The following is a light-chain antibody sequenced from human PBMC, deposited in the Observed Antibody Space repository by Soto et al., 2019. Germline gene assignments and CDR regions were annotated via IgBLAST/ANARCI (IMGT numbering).Light chain of an antibody. CDR2: EVN. V-gene: IGLV2-23*02. CDR1: NSDVGNYNL. J-gene: IGLJ1*01. CDR3: CSYGGVSIYV. Sequence: QSALTQPASVSGSPGQSLTISCTGTNSDVGNYNLVSWFQQHPGKAPKLLIYEVNERPSGVSNRFSGSKSGNTASLVISGLQAEDEADYYCCSYGGVSIYVFGTGTKLTVL.